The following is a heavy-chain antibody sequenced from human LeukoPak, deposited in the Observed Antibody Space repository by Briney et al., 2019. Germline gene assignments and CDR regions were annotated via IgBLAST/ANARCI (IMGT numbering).Heavy chain of an antibody. D-gene: IGHD6-19*01. CDR3: ARHIRSSGTLYYYYYGMDV. CDR1: GGSISSYY. Sequence: SETLSLTCTVSGGSISSYYWSWIRQPPGKGLEWIGYIYYSGSTYYNPSLKSRVTISVDTSKNQFSLKLSSVTAADTAVYYCARHIRSSGTLYYYYYGMDVWGQGTTVTVSS. CDR2: IYYSGST. V-gene: IGHV4-59*08. J-gene: IGHJ6*02.